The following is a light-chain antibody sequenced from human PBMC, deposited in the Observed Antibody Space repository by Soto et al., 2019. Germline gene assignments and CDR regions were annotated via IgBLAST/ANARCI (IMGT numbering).Light chain of an antibody. CDR3: HQFGYSPRT. V-gene: IGKV3-20*01. J-gene: IGKJ1*01. CDR2: ATS. Sequence: IVLTQSPGTLSLSPWERATLSCMASQSVSSSYLGWYQQRPGPAPRLLILATSRRATDIPDRFSGSGSGTDFTLAIRRLEPEDFAVYYCHQFGYSPRTFGQGTKVDIK. CDR1: QSVSSSY.